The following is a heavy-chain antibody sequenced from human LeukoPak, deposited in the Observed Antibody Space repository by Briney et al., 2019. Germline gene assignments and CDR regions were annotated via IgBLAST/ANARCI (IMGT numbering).Heavy chain of an antibody. D-gene: IGHD1-26*01. CDR2: IYHSGST. Sequence: SETLSLTCTVSGYSISSGYYWGWIRQPPGKGLEWIGSIYHSGSTYYNPSLKSRVTISVDTSKNQFSLTLSSVTAADTAVYYCARDYLQWELLVGLWFDPWGQGTLVTVSS. CDR3: ARDYLQWELLVGLWFDP. CDR1: GYSISSGYY. V-gene: IGHV4-38-2*02. J-gene: IGHJ5*02.